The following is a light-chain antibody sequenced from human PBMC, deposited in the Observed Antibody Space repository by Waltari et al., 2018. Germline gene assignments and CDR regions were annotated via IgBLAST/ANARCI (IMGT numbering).Light chain of an antibody. CDR1: SSNIGTTT. CDR2: SND. V-gene: IGLV1-44*01. Sequence: QSVLTQPPSVSGTPGQRVTISCSGSSSNIGTTTVNWFQQLPGTAPKLLIHSNDQRPSGIPDRFSGSKSGTSASLAISGLQSDDEADYYCAAWDDSLNAVVFGGGTKLTVL. J-gene: IGLJ2*01. CDR3: AAWDDSLNAVV.